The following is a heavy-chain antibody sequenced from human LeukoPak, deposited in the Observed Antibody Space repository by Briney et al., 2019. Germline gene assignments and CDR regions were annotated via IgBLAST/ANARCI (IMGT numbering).Heavy chain of an antibody. Sequence: PSETLSLTCTVSGGSISSTSYYWGWIRQPPGKGLEWIGSIYYSGTTYYNPSLKSRVTISVDTSKNQFSLKLSSVTAADTAVYYCARRNGGRHQAFDYWGQGTLVTVSS. J-gene: IGHJ4*02. V-gene: IGHV4-39*01. CDR2: IYYSGTT. CDR1: GGSISSTSYY. D-gene: IGHD1-26*01. CDR3: ARRNGGRHQAFDY.